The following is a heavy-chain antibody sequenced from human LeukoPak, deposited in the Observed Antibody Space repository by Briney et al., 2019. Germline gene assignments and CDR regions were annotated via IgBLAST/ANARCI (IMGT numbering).Heavy chain of an antibody. V-gene: IGHV4-59*12. J-gene: IGHJ4*02. Sequence: SETLSLTCTVSGGSISSYYWTWIRQPPGKGLDWIGYIYYSGSTTYNPSLKSRVTISVDTSKNQFSLKLSSVTAADTAVYYCARGGLSITISVIDYWGQGTLVTVSS. CDR2: IYYSGST. D-gene: IGHD3-3*01. CDR1: GGSISSYY. CDR3: ARGGLSITISVIDY.